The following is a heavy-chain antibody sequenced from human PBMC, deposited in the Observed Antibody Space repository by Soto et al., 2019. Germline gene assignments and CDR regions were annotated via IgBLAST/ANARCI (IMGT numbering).Heavy chain of an antibody. D-gene: IGHD1-26*01. J-gene: IGHJ6*02. CDR3: AKDVVVGATTGLGDYYYYYGMDV. Sequence: PGGSLRLSCAASGFTFSSYGMHWVRQAPGKGLEWVAVISYDGSNKYYADSVKGRFTISRDNSKNTLYLQMNSLRAEDTAVHYCAKDVVVGATTGLGDYYYYYGMDVWGQGTTVTVAS. CDR1: GFTFSSYG. CDR2: ISYDGSNK. V-gene: IGHV3-30*18.